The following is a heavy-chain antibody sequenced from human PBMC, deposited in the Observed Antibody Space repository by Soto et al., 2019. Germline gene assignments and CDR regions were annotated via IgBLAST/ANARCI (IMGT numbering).Heavy chain of an antibody. CDR1: GFTFSGYA. J-gene: IGHJ4*02. CDR3: ARLGYRYFDY. Sequence: PGGSVRLSCVGCGFTFSGYAMHWIRQAPGKAPEWVALISSDGSSTLYADSVRGRFTISRDNSRDALYLQLNRVRPDDTAVFSCARLGYRYFDYWGQGTLVTVSS. D-gene: IGHD4-4*01. V-gene: IGHV3-30-3*01. CDR2: ISSDGSST.